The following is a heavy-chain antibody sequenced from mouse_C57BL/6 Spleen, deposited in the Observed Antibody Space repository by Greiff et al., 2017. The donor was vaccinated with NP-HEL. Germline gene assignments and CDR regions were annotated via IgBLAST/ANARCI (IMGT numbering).Heavy chain of an antibody. CDR2: IYPGDGDT. V-gene: IGHV1-82*01. D-gene: IGHD3-2*02. CDR3: ASDSSTLYFDY. CDR1: GYAFSSSW. J-gene: IGHJ2*01. Sequence: VQGVESGPELVKPGASVKISCKASGYAFSSSWMNWVKQRPGKGLEWIGRIYPGDGDTNYNGKFKGKATLTAYKSSSTAYMQLSSLTSEDSAVYFCASDSSTLYFDYWGQGTTLTVSS.